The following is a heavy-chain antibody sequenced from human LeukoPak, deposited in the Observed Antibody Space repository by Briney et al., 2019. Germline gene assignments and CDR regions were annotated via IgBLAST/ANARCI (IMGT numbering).Heavy chain of an antibody. CDR3: ASDSAYYYDSSGLASFDY. Sequence: GSSVKVSCKPSGYIFTGYYMHWVRQAPGQGLEWMGWINPNSGGTNYAQKFQGRVTMTRDTSISTAYMELSRLRSDDTAVYYCASDSAYYYDSSGLASFDYWGQGALVTVSS. V-gene: IGHV1-2*02. CDR1: GYIFTGYY. J-gene: IGHJ4*02. CDR2: INPNSGGT. D-gene: IGHD3-22*01.